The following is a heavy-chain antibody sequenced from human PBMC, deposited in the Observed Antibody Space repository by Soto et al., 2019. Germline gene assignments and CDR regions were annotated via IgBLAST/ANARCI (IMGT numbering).Heavy chain of an antibody. J-gene: IGHJ4*02. CDR1: GYTFTNYG. CDR3: AKLWVYGDYGQMGY. V-gene: IGHV1-18*01. Sequence: QGQLVQSGAEVKKPGASVKVSVKASGYTFTNYGINWVRQAPGQGLEWMVWSSAYNGNTNYAQKLQGRVTMTTDTSTRTAYMDMRSLRSDDTTVYYCAKLWVYGDYGQMGYWGQEPLVTASS. D-gene: IGHD4-17*01. CDR2: SSAYNGNT.